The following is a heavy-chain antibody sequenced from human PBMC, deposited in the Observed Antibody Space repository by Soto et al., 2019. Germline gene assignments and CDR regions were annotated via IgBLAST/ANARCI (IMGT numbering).Heavy chain of an antibody. Sequence: SETLSLTCTVSGGSISSSSYYWGWIRQPPGKGLEWLGGIYYSGTTYYNPSLKGRVTLSVDTSKNQFSLKLSSVTAADTAVYYCARPGYRSVLDAFDIWGQGTMVTVSS. CDR3: ARPGYRSVLDAFDI. D-gene: IGHD6-19*01. J-gene: IGHJ3*02. V-gene: IGHV4-39*01. CDR1: GGSISSSSYY. CDR2: IYYSGTT.